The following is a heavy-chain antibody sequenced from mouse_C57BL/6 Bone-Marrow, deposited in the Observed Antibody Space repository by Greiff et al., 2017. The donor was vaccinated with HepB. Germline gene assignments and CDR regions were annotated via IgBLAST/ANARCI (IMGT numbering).Heavy chain of an antibody. Sequence: VKLQESGPELVKPGASVKISCKASGYSFTSYYIHWVKQRPGQGLEWIGWIYPGSGNTKYNEKFKGKATLTADTSSSTAYMQLSSLTSEDSAVYYCARTSEGAMDYWGQGTSVTVSS. V-gene: IGHV1-66*01. D-gene: IGHD6-1*01. CDR1: GYSFTSYY. J-gene: IGHJ4*01. CDR2: IYPGSGNT. CDR3: ARTSEGAMDY.